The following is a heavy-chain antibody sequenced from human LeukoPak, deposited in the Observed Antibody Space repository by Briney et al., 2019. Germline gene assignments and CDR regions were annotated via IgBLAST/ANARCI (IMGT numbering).Heavy chain of an antibody. V-gene: IGHV1-24*01. J-gene: IGHJ2*01. CDR2: FDPEDGET. CDR1: GYTLTELS. D-gene: IGHD3-3*01. Sequence: SVKVSCKVSGYTLTELSMHWVRQAPGEGLEWMGGFDPEDGETIYAQKFQGRVTMTEDTSTDTAYMELSSLRSEDTAVYYCATEGHSYYDFWSGRYFDLWGRGTLVTVSS. CDR3: ATEGHSYYDFWSGRYFDL.